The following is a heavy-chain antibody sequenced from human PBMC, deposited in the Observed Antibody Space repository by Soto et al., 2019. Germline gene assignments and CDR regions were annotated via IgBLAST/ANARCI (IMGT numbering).Heavy chain of an antibody. CDR3: ARDPSYGSGGRWFDP. D-gene: IGHD3-10*01. J-gene: IGHJ5*02. V-gene: IGHV4-59*01. CDR2: IYYSGST. Sequence: QVQLQESGPGLVKPSETLSLTCTVSGGSISSYYWSWIRQPPGKGLEWIGYIYYSGSTNYNPSLKRRVTISVDTSKNQFSLKLSSVTAADTAVYYCARDPSYGSGGRWFDPWGQGTLVTVSS. CDR1: GGSISSYY.